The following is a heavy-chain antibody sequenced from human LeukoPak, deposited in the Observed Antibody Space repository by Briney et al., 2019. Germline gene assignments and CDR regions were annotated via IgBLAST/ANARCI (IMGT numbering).Heavy chain of an antibody. CDR3: AKTIMYYYDSSGYYGPYY. V-gene: IGHV3-23*01. CDR2: ISGSGGST. D-gene: IGHD3-22*01. CDR1: GFTVSSNY. J-gene: IGHJ4*02. Sequence: GGSLRLSCAASGFTVSSNYMGWVRQAPGKGLEWVSAISGSGGSTYYADSVKGRFTISRDNSKNTLYLQMNSLRAEDTAVYYCAKTIMYYYDSSGYYGPYYWGQGTLVTVSS.